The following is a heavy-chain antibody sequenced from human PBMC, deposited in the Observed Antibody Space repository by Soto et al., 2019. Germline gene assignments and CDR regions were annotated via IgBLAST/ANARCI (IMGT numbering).Heavy chain of an antibody. Sequence: AXVKVSCKASGYTFTSYGISWVRQAPGQGLEWMGWISAYNGNTNYAQKLQGRVTMTTDTSTSTAYMELRSLRSDDTAVYYCARGDYIWGSYHLAYWGQGTLVTVSS. CDR2: ISAYNGNT. CDR1: GYTFTSYG. D-gene: IGHD3-16*02. J-gene: IGHJ4*02. CDR3: ARGDYIWGSYHLAY. V-gene: IGHV1-18*01.